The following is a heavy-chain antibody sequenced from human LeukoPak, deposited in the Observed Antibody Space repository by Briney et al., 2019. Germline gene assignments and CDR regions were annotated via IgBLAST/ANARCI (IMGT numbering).Heavy chain of an antibody. CDR2: INPNSGGT. CDR3: ARDSPYKYCSGGSCPFDY. V-gene: IGHV1-2*04. Sequence: GASVKVSCKASGYTFTGYYMHWVRQAPGQGLEWMGWINPNSGGTNYAQKFQGWVTMTRDTSISTAYMGLSRLRSDDTAVYYCARDSPYKYCSGGSCPFDYWGQGTLVTVSS. D-gene: IGHD2-15*01. J-gene: IGHJ4*02. CDR1: GYTFTGYY.